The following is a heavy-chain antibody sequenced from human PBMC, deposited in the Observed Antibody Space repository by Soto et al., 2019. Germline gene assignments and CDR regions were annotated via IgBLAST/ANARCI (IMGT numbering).Heavy chain of an antibody. D-gene: IGHD6-6*01. CDR1: GGSISSYY. Sequence: QVQLQESGPGLVKPSETLSLTCTVSGGSISSYYWSWIRQPPGKGLEWIGYIYYSGSTNYNPSLTSRVTISVDTSKNQFSLKLSSVTAADTAVYYCARLARDFDYWGQGTLVTVSS. CDR3: ARLARDFDY. J-gene: IGHJ4*02. CDR2: IYYSGST. V-gene: IGHV4-59*08.